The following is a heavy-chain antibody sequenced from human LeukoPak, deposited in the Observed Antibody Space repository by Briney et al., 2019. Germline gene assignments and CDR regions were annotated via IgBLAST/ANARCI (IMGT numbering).Heavy chain of an antibody. J-gene: IGHJ4*02. D-gene: IGHD3-22*01. CDR2: INHSGST. CDR1: GGSFSGYY. Sequence: SETLSLTCAVYGGSFSGYYWSWIRQPPGKGLEWTGEINHSGSTNYNPSLKSRVTISVDTSKNQFPLKLSSVTAADTAVYYCARGARVRTFYDSSGYYYYWGQGTLVTVSS. V-gene: IGHV4-34*01. CDR3: ARGARVRTFYDSSGYYYY.